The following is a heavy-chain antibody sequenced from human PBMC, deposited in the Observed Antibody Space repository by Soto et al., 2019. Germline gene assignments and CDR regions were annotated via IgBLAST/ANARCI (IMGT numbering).Heavy chain of an antibody. Sequence: SETLSLTCTVSGGSISSGDYYWSWIRQPPGKGLEWIGYIYYSGSTYYNPSLKSRVTISVDTSKNQFSLKLSSVTAADTAVYYCAREASDFWSGYYLNWFDPWGQGTLVTVS. CDR1: GGSISSGDYY. CDR2: IYYSGST. J-gene: IGHJ5*02. CDR3: AREASDFWSGYYLNWFDP. D-gene: IGHD3-3*01. V-gene: IGHV4-30-4*01.